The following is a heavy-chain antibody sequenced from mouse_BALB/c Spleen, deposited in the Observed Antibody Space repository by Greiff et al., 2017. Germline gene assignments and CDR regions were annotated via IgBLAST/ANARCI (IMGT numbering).Heavy chain of an antibody. D-gene: IGHD2-4*01. Sequence: EVQLQQSGPELVKPGASLKISCKASGYSFTGYTMNWVKQSHGKNLEWIGLINPYNGGTSYNQKFKGKATLTVDKSSSTDYMELLSLTSEDSAVYYCARRNEYDGLYAMDYWGQGTSVTVSS. CDR2: INPYNGGT. J-gene: IGHJ4*01. V-gene: IGHV1-18*01. CDR1: GYSFTGYT. CDR3: ARRNEYDGLYAMDY.